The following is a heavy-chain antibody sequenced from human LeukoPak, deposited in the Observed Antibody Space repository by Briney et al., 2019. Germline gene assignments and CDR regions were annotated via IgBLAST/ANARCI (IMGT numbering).Heavy chain of an antibody. J-gene: IGHJ3*02. CDR3: ARTQYLALDVFDI. D-gene: IGHD1-1*01. Sequence: GGSLRLSCAASGFTLDDYAMHWVRQAPGKGLEWVSGISWNSGFIGYADSVKGRFTISRDNAKNSVYLQMNSLRAEDTAVYYCARTQYLALDVFDIWGQGTLVTVSS. CDR1: GFTLDDYA. V-gene: IGHV3-9*01. CDR2: ISWNSGFI.